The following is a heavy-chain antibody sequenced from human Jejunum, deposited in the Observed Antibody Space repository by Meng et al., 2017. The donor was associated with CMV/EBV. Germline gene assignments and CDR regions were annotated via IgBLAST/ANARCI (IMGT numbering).Heavy chain of an antibody. D-gene: IGHD3-10*01. CDR3: ARGGGSGSSHY. CDR1: GFTFDRYW. Sequence: AASGFTFDRYWMKWVRRAEGRGLVWVKRINSDGGTTEYANSVKGRYTISRDNAEKTLLLQMDSLRVEDTAVYYCARGGGSGSSHYWGQGAMVTVSS. CDR2: INSDGGTT. J-gene: IGHJ4*02. V-gene: IGHV3-74*03.